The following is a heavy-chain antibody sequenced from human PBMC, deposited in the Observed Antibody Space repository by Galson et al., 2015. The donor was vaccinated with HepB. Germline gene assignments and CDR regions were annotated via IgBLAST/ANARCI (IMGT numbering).Heavy chain of an antibody. CDR3: AKEGGLISTWGYWYFDH. CDR2: LSGSGVTI. CDR1: GVIVSTYA. D-gene: IGHD7-27*01. V-gene: IGHV3-23*01. J-gene: IGHJ2*01. Sequence: SLRLSCAASGVIVSTYAMSWVRQAPGKGLEWVSGLSGSGVTIHYADSVQGRFPISRDNPENTIYLQMNNLRDEDTAVYYCAKEGGLISTWGYWYFDHWGRGTLVAVSS.